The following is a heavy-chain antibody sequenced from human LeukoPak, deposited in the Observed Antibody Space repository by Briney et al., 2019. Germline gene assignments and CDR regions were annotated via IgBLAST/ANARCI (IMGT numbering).Heavy chain of an antibody. CDR2: VSGTGGRT. D-gene: IGHD6-6*01. V-gene: IGHV3-23*01. J-gene: IGHJ5*02. CDR1: GFTFSTYA. CDR3: VKASSSSPQYNWFDA. Sequence: GGSLRLSCAASGFTFSTYAMSWVRQAPGKGVEWVSVVSGTGGRTYYADSVKGRFTISRDNSKNTLYLQMNSLRAEDTALYYCVKASSSSPQYNWFDAWGQGTLVTVSS.